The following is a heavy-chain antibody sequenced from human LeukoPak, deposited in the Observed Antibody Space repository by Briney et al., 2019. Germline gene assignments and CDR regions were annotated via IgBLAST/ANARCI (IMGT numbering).Heavy chain of an antibody. CDR3: ARSNGSGSYIHWYFDL. D-gene: IGHD3-10*01. CDR2: INPNSGGT. Sequence: EASVKVSCKASGYTFTGYYTHWVRQAPGQGLEWMGWINPNSGGTNYAQKFQGRVTMTRDTSISTAYMELSRLRSDDTAVYYCARSNGSGSYIHWYFDLWGRGTLVTVSS. CDR1: GYTFTGYY. V-gene: IGHV1-2*02. J-gene: IGHJ2*01.